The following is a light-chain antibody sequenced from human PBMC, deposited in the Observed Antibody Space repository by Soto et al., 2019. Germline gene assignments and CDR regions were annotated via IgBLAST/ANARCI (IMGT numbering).Light chain of an antibody. Sequence: QSAVTQPASVSGSPGQSMTISCTGSGSDIGAYNYVSWYQQHPGKAPKLLIHGVTRRPSGVSSRFSASKSAYTASLTISGLQAEDEANYYCSSFTTSYFYVFGPGTKVTVL. CDR2: GVT. V-gene: IGLV2-14*01. J-gene: IGLJ1*01. CDR1: GSDIGAYNY. CDR3: SSFTTSYFYV.